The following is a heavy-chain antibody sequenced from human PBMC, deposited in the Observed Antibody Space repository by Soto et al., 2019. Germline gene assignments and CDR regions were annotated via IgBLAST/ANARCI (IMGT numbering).Heavy chain of an antibody. V-gene: IGHV3-33*01. J-gene: IGHJ4*02. Sequence: PGGSLRLSCAASGFTFSSYGMHWVRQAPGKGLEWVAVIWYDGSNKYYADSVKGRFTISRDNSKNTLYLQMNSLRAEDTAVYYCAREGGYKENFDYWGQGTLVTVSS. CDR3: AREGGYKENFDY. CDR2: IWYDGSNK. CDR1: GFTFSSYG. D-gene: IGHD2-2*02.